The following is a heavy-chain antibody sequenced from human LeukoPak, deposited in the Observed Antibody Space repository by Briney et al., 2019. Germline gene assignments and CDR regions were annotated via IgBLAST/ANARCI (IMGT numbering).Heavy chain of an antibody. J-gene: IGHJ4*02. CDR3: ARDGDWIDY. CDR1: GGSISSSSYY. Sequence: PSETLSLTCTVSGGSISSSSYYWGWIRQPPGKGLEWIGSIYHSGSTNYNPSLKSRVTISVDKSKNQFSLKLSSVTAADTAVYYCARDGDWIDYWGQGTLVTVSS. CDR2: IYHSGST. V-gene: IGHV4-39*07. D-gene: IGHD2-21*01.